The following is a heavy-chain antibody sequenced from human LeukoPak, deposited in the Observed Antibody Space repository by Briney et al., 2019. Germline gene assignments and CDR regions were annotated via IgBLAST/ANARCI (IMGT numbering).Heavy chain of an antibody. Sequence: GSLRLSCAASGFTFSSYAMSWVRQAPGKGLEWVSTISGSGGGTYYADSVKGRFTISRDNSKNTLYVQLSGLRAEDTAVYYCAKALRPAARYLSDYWGQGTLVTVSS. D-gene: IGHD6-6*01. CDR3: AKALRPAARYLSDY. V-gene: IGHV3-23*01. J-gene: IGHJ4*02. CDR1: GFTFSSYA. CDR2: ISGSGGGT.